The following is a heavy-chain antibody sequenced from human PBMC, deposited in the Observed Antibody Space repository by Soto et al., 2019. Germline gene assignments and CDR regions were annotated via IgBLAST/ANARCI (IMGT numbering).Heavy chain of an antibody. CDR2: IIPTFGRP. CDR3: ARSLIQTFDYYYYGLDV. Sequence: QVHLVQSGAEVKKPGSSVKVSCKASGGTFSTHGVNWVRLAPGQGLEWMGGIIPTFGRPNYAQKFQARVTISADDSTSTAYMELSNLRSEDTAVYYCARSLIQTFDYYYYGLDVWGQGTTITVSS. CDR1: GGTFSTHG. V-gene: IGHV1-69*12. J-gene: IGHJ6*02.